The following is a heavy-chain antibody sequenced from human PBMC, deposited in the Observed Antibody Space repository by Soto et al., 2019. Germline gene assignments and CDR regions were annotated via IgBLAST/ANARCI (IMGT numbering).Heavy chain of an antibody. V-gene: IGHV5-51*01. Sequence: PGESLRISCKVSGCSFTSYWIGGVRQMPGKGLEWMGIIYPGDSDTRYSPSFQGQVTISADKSISTAYLQWSSLKASDTAMYYCARNYYDSSGSGVYWGQGTLVTVSS. CDR1: GCSFTSYW. CDR2: IYPGDSDT. J-gene: IGHJ4*02. D-gene: IGHD3-22*01. CDR3: ARNYYDSSGSGVY.